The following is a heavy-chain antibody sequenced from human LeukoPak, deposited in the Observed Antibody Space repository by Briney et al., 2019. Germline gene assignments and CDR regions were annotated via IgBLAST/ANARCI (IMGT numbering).Heavy chain of an antibody. J-gene: IGHJ4*02. CDR1: GYTFTGYG. CDR3: ARLKVFGVVIYTRDY. Sequence: ASVKVSXKASGYTFTGYGISWVRQAPGQGLEWMGWISAYNGNTNYAQKLQGRVTMTTDTSTSTAYMELRSLRSDDTAVYYCARLKVFGVVIYTRDYWGQGTLVTVSS. V-gene: IGHV1-18*01. CDR2: ISAYNGNT. D-gene: IGHD3-3*01.